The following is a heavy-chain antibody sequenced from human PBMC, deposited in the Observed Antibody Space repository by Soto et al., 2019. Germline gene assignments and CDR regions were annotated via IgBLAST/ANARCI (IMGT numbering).Heavy chain of an antibody. CDR2: ISGRGTTT. J-gene: IGHJ6*02. CDR3: ARLGYCSSATCKYYFYYYGMDV. V-gene: IGHV3-48*02. CDR1: GFSFGSYS. D-gene: IGHD2-2*01. Sequence: GSLRLSCEASGFSFGSYSMNWVRQAPGKGLEWVSFISGRGTTTYYADSVRGRFTVSRDNAKNSLSLEVNSLRDEDTAVYYCARLGYCSSATCKYYFYYYGMDVWGQGTTVTVSS.